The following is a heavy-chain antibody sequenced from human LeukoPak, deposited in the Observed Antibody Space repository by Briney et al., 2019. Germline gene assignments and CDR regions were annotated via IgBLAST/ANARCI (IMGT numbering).Heavy chain of an antibody. CDR3: ARDGDDILTGYFDL. D-gene: IGHD3-9*01. V-gene: IGHV3-33*08. Sequence: GGSLRLSCAASGFTFSSYGMHWVRQAPGKGLEWVAVMWFDGSNEYYADSVKGRFTISRDNSKNTLYLQMDSLRAEDTAIYYCARDGDDILTGYFDLWGQGTLVTVSS. CDR1: GFTFSSYG. CDR2: MWFDGSNE. J-gene: IGHJ4*02.